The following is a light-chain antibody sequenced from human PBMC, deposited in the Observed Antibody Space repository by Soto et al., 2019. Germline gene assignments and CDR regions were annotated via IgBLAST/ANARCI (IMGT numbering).Light chain of an antibody. CDR1: SSDVGGYNY. CDR3: SSSAGSSNV. V-gene: IGLV2-8*01. CDR2: EVN. J-gene: IGLJ1*01. Sequence: QSALAQPPSASGSPGQSVAISCTGTSSDVGGYNYVSWYQQHPGKAPKLMIYEVNKRPSGVPDRFSGSKSGNTASLTVYGLPADHEDDYHCSSSAGSSNVFGTGTKVTVL.